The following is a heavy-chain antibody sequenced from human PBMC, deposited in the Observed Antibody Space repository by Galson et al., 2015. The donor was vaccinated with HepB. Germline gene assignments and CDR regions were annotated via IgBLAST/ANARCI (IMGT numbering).Heavy chain of an antibody. J-gene: IGHJ4*02. D-gene: IGHD2-21*01. CDR2: INPSGGST. CDR1: GYTFTSYY. CDR3: ARDFETTSPTYSTSPTFDY. Sequence: SVKVSCKASGYTFTSYYMHWVRQAPGQGLEWMGIINPSGGSTSYAQKFQGRVTMTRDTSTSTVYMELSSLRSEDTAVYYCARDFETTSPTYSTSPTFDYWGQGTLVTVSS. V-gene: IGHV1-46*01.